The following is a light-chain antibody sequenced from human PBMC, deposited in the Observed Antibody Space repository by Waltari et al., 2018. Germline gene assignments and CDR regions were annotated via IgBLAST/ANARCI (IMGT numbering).Light chain of an antibody. J-gene: IGLJ1*01. CDR2: RSN. CDR3: AAWDDSLSVSYV. CDR1: NSTIGRTS. V-gene: IGLV1-47*01. Sequence: QSVLTQPPSASGTPGQTVTISCSGTNSTIGRTSVFWYQQLPGTAPKLLISRSNQRPSGVPDRFSGSKSGTSASLAIRGLRSEDEADYYCAAWDDSLSVSYVFGSGTKVTV.